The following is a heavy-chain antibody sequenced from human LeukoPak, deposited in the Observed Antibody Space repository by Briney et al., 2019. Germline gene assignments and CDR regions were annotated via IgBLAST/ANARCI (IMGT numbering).Heavy chain of an antibody. CDR1: GFTFSSYD. Sequence: LSLTCAVSGFTFSSYDLHWVRQPPGRGLEGVAVISYDGSNKYYADSVKGRFTISIDNSKNTLYLQMTSLRAEDTAVYYCAKKLGYDGYDMDVWGKGTTVTVSS. V-gene: IGHV3-30*18. CDR3: AKKLGYDGYDMDV. J-gene: IGHJ6*03. D-gene: IGHD3-16*01. CDR2: ISYDGSNK.